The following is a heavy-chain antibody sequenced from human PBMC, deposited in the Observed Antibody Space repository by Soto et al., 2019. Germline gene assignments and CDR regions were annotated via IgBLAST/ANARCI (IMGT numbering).Heavy chain of an antibody. V-gene: IGHV4-39*01. Sequence: SETLSLTCHVSGASVGSRSHSWAWFRQPPGKGLEWIGNIDSSEITEFSPSLRSRLSRSVDASANQFSLNLKSVTAQDTAVYFCARVETALALGRSYFEFWGRGVLVT. CDR3: ARVETALALGRSYFEF. J-gene: IGHJ4*02. CDR2: IDSSEIT. D-gene: IGHD5-18*01. CDR1: GASVGSRSHS.